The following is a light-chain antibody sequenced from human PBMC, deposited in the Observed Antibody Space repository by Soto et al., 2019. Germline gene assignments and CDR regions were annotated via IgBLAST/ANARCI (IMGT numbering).Light chain of an antibody. Sequence: DSQMTQSPSSLSASVGDRVTITCRASQSISGYLNWYQQKPGKAPNLLIFDASSLQSGVPSRFSGRGSGAEYTLTISSLQPEDFATYFCQHSYSNFPITFGQGTRLEIK. CDR1: QSISGY. CDR2: DAS. CDR3: QHSYSNFPIT. V-gene: IGKV1-39*01. J-gene: IGKJ5*01.